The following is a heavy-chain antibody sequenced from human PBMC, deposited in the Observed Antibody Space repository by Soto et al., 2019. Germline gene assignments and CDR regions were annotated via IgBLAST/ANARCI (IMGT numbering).Heavy chain of an antibody. V-gene: IGHV3-21*01. D-gene: IGHD3-10*01. CDR1: GFTFSRYS. CDR2: ISSSSSYI. J-gene: IGHJ5*02. CDR3: AREQDYYGSGSYYEFDP. Sequence: GGSLRLSCAASGFTFSRYSMNWVRQAPGKGLEWVSSISSSSSYIYYADSVKGRFTISRDNAKNSLYLQMNSLRAEDTAVYYCAREQDYYGSGSYYEFDPWGQGTLVTVSS.